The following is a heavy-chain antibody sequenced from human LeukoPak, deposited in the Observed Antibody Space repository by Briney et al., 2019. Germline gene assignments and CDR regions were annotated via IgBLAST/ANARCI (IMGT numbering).Heavy chain of an antibody. V-gene: IGHV4-34*01. Sequence: SETLSLTCAVYGGSFSGYYWSWIRQPPGKGLEWIGEINHSGSTNYNPSLKSRVTISVDTSKNQFSLKLSSVTAADTAVYYCARVFSAVTTDTYYYYYMDVWGKGTTVTASS. D-gene: IGHD4-17*01. J-gene: IGHJ6*03. CDR2: INHSGST. CDR1: GGSFSGYY. CDR3: ARVFSAVTTDTYYYYYMDV.